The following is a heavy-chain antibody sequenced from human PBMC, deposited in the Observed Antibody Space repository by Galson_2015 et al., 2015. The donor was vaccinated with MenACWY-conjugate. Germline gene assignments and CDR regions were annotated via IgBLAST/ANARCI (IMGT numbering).Heavy chain of an antibody. CDR2: INCDGSSA. CDR3: ATYCSSPSCYANGAY. Sequence: SLRLSCAASGFTFRSYWMHWVRQSPGKGLVWVSRINCDGSSANYADSVKGRFTISRDNAKNTLYLQMNSLRAEDTAVYYCATYCSSPSCYANGAYWGQGTLVTVSS. V-gene: IGHV3-74*01. CDR1: GFTFRSYW. J-gene: IGHJ4*02. D-gene: IGHD2-2*01.